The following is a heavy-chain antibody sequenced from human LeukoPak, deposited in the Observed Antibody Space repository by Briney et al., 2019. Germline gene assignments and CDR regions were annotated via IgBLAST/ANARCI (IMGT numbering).Heavy chain of an antibody. Sequence: PPETLSLTCTVSGGSIRSSYWSWIRRPPGKGLEWIGHIHYSGSTNYNPSLRSRVTVSADTSKNQFSLKLTSVTAADTAVYYCARHGETAMFYIDYWGRGILVTVSS. CDR2: IHYSGST. CDR3: ARHGETAMFYIDY. D-gene: IGHD5-18*01. CDR1: GGSIRSSY. V-gene: IGHV4-59*08. J-gene: IGHJ4*02.